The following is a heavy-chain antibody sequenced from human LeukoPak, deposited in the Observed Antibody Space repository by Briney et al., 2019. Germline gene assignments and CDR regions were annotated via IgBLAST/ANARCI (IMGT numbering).Heavy chain of an antibody. CDR3: ARGRQQQLVL. V-gene: IGHV3-48*02. J-gene: IGHJ4*02. CDR1: GFSFSVYS. Sequence: PGGSLRLSCAASGFSFSVYSMNWVRQAPEKGLEWVSFISPSSSTLYYARSVKGRLILCRDQAQDSLYLQKNRLRDQDTPLYYCARGRQQQLVLWGQGTLVTVSS. D-gene: IGHD6-13*01. CDR2: ISPSSSTL.